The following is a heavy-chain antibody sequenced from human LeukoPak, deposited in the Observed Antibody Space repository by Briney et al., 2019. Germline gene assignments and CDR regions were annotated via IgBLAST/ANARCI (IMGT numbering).Heavy chain of an antibody. CDR2: ISSSSSYI. Sequence: PGGSLRLSCAASGFTFSSYSMNWVRQAPGKGLEWVSSISSSSSYIYYADSVKGRFTISRDNAKNSLYLQMNSLRAEDTAVYYCARDPLWFGEKYGYYFDYWGQGTLVTVSS. D-gene: IGHD3-10*01. J-gene: IGHJ4*02. CDR3: ARDPLWFGEKYGYYFDY. CDR1: GFTFSSYS. V-gene: IGHV3-21*01.